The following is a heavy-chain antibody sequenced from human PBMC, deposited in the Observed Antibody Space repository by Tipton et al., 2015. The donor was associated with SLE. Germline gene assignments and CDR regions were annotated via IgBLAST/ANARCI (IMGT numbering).Heavy chain of an antibody. CDR1: GGSINSYF. J-gene: IGHJ1*01. V-gene: IGHV4-59*08. CDR3: ARHAFAVAYPEEEYFQH. CDR2: IYDSGST. D-gene: IGHD6-19*01. Sequence: TLSLTCTVSGGSINSYFWSWNRQPPGKGLEWIGYIYDSGSTKYNPSLKSRVTISIDTSMNQFSLKLNSVTAADTAVYYCARHAFAVAYPEEEYFQHCGQGCLVTVSS.